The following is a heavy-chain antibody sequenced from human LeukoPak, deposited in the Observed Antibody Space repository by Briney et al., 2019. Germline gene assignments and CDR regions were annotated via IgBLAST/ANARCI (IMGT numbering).Heavy chain of an antibody. CDR3: ARGRAAGLLDWFDP. CDR1: GFTFSSYA. V-gene: IGHV3-30*09. J-gene: IGHJ5*02. CDR2: ISYDGSNK. Sequence: PGGSLRLSCAASGFTFSSYAMHWVRQAPGKGLEWVAVISYDGSNKYYADSVKGRFAISRDNSKNTLYLQMNSLRAEDTAVYYCARGRAAGLLDWFDPWGPGTLVTVSS. D-gene: IGHD6-19*01.